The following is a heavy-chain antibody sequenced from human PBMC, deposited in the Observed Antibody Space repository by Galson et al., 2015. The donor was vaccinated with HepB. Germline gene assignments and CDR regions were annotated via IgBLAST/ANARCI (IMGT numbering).Heavy chain of an antibody. D-gene: IGHD5-12*01. V-gene: IGHV3-11*01. CDR1: GFTFSDYY. J-gene: IGHJ4*02. CDR2: ISSSGSTI. CDR3: ARDLGGSLGQFDY. Sequence: SLRLSCAASGFTFSDYYMNWIRQAPGKGLEWVSCISSSGSTIYYADSVKGRFTISRDNAKNSLYLQMNSLRADDTAVYYCARDLGGSLGQFDYWGQGTLITVSS.